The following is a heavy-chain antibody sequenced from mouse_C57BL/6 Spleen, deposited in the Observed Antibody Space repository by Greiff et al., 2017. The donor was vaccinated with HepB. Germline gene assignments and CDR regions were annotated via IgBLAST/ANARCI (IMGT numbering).Heavy chain of an antibody. CDR1: GYAFSSSW. D-gene: IGHD2-4*01. CDR2: IYPGDGDT. V-gene: IGHV1-82*01. Sequence: QVQLQQSGPELVKPGASVKISCKASGYAFSSSWMNWVKQRPGKGLEWIGRIYPGDGDTNYNGKFKGKATLTADKSSSTAYMQLSSLTSEDSAVYFCARWYDYGAWFAYWGQGTLVTVSA. J-gene: IGHJ3*01. CDR3: ARWYDYGAWFAY.